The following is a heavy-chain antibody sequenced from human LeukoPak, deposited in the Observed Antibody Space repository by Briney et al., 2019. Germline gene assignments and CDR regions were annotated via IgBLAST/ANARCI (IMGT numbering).Heavy chain of an antibody. D-gene: IGHD2-2*02. CDR3: ARELDAAHTVDY. V-gene: IGHV3-74*01. J-gene: IGHJ4*02. CDR2: LNTYRSLA. Sequence: GGSLTLSCAPSIHTLWIYLKKCLRQSPGKGLVCVSRLNTYRSLATYAHSVKGQFTISRDNAKNTLYLQMNSLRVDDTALYYWARELDAAHTVDYWGQGTLVTVSS. CDR1: IHTLWIYL.